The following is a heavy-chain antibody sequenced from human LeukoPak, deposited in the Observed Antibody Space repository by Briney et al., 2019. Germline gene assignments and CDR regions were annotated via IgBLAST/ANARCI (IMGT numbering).Heavy chain of an antibody. CDR1: GGSASGFY. CDR2: INHSGGT. CDR3: ARASRDGRTIFGVVIIHYYYMDV. J-gene: IGHJ6*03. D-gene: IGHD3-3*01. Sequence: SETLSLTCAVYGGSASGFYWSWIRQPPGKGLEWIGEINHSGGTNYNPSLKSRFTISIDTSKNQFSLKLSSVTAADTAVYYCARASRDGRTIFGVVIIHYYYMDVWGKGTTVTVSS. V-gene: IGHV4-34*01.